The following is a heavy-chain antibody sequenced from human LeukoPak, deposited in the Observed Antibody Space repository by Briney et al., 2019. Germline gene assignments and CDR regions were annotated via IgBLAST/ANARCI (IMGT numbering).Heavy chain of an antibody. CDR3: ARHVIMITFGGVIAPGGDFDY. CDR2: IYHSGST. V-gene: IGHV4-30-2*03. Sequence: PSETLSLTCAVSGGSISSGGYSWSWIRQPPGKGLEWIGYIYHSGSTYYNPSLKSRVTISVDTSKNQFSLKLSSVTAADTAVYYCARHVIMITFGGVIAPGGDFDYWGQGTLVTVSS. CDR1: GGSISSGGYS. D-gene: IGHD3-16*02. J-gene: IGHJ4*02.